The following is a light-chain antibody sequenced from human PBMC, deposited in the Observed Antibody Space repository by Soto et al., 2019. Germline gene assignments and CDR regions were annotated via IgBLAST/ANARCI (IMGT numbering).Light chain of an antibody. CDR2: DVS. CDR1: SSDVGGYNY. J-gene: IGLJ3*02. CDR3: QSYDSSLSRWV. Sequence: QSALTQPASVSGSPGQSITISCTGTSSDVGGYNYVSWYQQHPGKAPKLMIYDVSNRPSGVSNRFSGSKSGTSASLAITGLQAEDEADYYCQSYDSSLSRWVFGGGTKLTVL. V-gene: IGLV2-14*01.